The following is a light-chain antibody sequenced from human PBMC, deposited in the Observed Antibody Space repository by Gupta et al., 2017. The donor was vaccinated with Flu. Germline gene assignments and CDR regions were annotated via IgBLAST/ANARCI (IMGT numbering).Light chain of an antibody. CDR3: CSYAGSNWV. Sequence: QSSTISCTGTSSDVGSYNLVSWYQQNPGKAPKLMIYEVSKRPSGVSNRFSGSKSGNTASLTISGLQAEDEADYYCCSYAGSNWVFGGGTKLTVL. CDR1: SSDVGSYNL. V-gene: IGLV2-23*02. CDR2: EVS. J-gene: IGLJ3*02.